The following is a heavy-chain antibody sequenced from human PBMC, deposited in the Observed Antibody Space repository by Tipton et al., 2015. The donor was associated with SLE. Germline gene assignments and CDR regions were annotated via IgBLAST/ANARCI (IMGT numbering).Heavy chain of an antibody. J-gene: IGHJ4*02. CDR2: FSGGGGST. D-gene: IGHD1/OR15-1a*01. V-gene: IGHV3-23*01. CDR3: AKFEKTTDFYLDS. CDR1: GFTFSSYA. Sequence: SLRLSCATFGFTFSSYALGWVRRAPGKGMEWVSAFSGGGGSTYYADFVKGRFSISIDKSKKTLFLQMNSLRVDDTATYYCAKFEKTTDFYLDSWGQGTLVSVSS.